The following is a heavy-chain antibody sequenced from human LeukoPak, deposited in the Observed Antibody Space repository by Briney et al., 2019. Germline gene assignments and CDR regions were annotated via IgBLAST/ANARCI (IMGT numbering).Heavy chain of an antibody. CDR2: IYYSGST. Sequence: SETLSLTCTVSGGSISSYYWSSIRQPPAKGLEWIGDIYYSGSTNYNPSLKSRVTISVDTSKNQFSLKLISVTTADTAVYYCARVEEGYGSGRRGNFYYYYMDVWGKGTTVTISS. J-gene: IGHJ6*03. D-gene: IGHD3-10*01. CDR1: GGSISSYY. CDR3: ARVEEGYGSGRRGNFYYYYMDV. V-gene: IGHV4-59*01.